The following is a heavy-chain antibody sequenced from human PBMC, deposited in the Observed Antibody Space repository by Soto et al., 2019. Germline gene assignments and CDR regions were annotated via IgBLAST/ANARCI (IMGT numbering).Heavy chain of an antibody. V-gene: IGHV1-2*02. CDR1: GYTFTGYY. CDR3: ARGGSSSLDY. J-gene: IGHJ4*02. D-gene: IGHD6-6*01. Sequence: QVQLVQSGAEVKKPGASVKVSCKAPGYTFTGYYMHWVRQAPGQGPEWMGWINPNSGGTTNAQKFQGRVTVTRDTSISTAYMELSSLRSDDTAVYYCARGGSSSLDYWGQGTLVTVSS. CDR2: INPNSGGT.